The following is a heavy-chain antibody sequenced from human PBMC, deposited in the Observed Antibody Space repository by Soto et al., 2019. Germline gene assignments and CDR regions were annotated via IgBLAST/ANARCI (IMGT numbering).Heavy chain of an antibody. V-gene: IGHV2-70*01. D-gene: IGHD3-9*01. CDR2: IDWDDDK. J-gene: IGHJ6*02. Sequence: ASGPTLVNPTQTLTLTCTFSGFSLSTSGMCVSWIRQPPGKALEWLALIDWDDDKYYSTSLKTRLTISKDTSKNQVVLTMTNMDPVDTATYYCARMPVTILTGYYTYYGMDVWGQGTTVTVSS. CDR1: GFSLSTSGMC. CDR3: ARMPVTILTGYYTYYGMDV.